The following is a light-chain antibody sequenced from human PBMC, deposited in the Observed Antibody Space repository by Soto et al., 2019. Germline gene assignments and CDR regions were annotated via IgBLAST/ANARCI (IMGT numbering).Light chain of an antibody. J-gene: IGKJ5*01. CDR1: QSVDRN. CDR2: GVS. V-gene: IGKV3-15*01. CDR3: QHSYGWPF. Sequence: IVLTQSPATLSVSLGEAATLSCRASQSVDRNLAWYQQKPGQAPTLLLFGVSTRATGVPDRFSGSGAGTEFTLSITIVQSEGFAGYDCQHSYGWPFFGQGTRLDI.